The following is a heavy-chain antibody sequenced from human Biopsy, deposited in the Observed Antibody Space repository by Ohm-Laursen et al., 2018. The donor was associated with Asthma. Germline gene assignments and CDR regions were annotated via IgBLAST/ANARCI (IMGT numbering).Heavy chain of an antibody. V-gene: IGHV1-3*01. CDR2: INAGNGNT. D-gene: IGHD3-9*01. Sequence: ASVKVSCKASGYTFINYAIHWVRQAPGQRLEWMGWINAGNGNTKYSQKFQGRVTITRDTSASTAYMELSSPRSEDTAVYYCARTYYDFLTGQVNDAFDIWGQGTLVTVSS. CDR1: GYTFINYA. CDR3: ARTYYDFLTGQVNDAFDI. J-gene: IGHJ3*02.